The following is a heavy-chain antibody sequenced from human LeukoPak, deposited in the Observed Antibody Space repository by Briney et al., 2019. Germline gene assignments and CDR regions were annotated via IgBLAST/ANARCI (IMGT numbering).Heavy chain of an antibody. CDR3: ARRLAHRDGYKEVSDY. J-gene: IGHJ4*02. CDR2: ISSSGSTI. V-gene: IGHV3-48*03. CDR1: GFTFSSHE. Sequence: PGGSLRLSCAASGFTFSSHEMNWVRQAPGKGLEWVSYISSSGSTIYYADSVKGRFTISRDNAKNSLYLQMNSLRAEDTAVYYCARRLAHRDGYKEVSDYWGQGTLVTVSS. D-gene: IGHD5-24*01.